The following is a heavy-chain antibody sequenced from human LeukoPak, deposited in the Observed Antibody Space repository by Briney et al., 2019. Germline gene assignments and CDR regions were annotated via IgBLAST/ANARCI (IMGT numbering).Heavy chain of an antibody. CDR1: GFTFNIYA. CDR3: ARDRPNYHESNGHYYERDGDH. J-gene: IGHJ5*02. Sequence: GGSLRLSCAASGFTFNIYAMSWVRLAPGKGLQWVASMCGSAGCTFYTDSVKGRFTISRDNSNNTLYLEMNSLRAEDTAIYYCARDRPNYHESNGHYYERDGDHWGQGTLVTVSS. V-gene: IGHV3-23*01. CDR2: MCGSAGCT. D-gene: IGHD3-22*01.